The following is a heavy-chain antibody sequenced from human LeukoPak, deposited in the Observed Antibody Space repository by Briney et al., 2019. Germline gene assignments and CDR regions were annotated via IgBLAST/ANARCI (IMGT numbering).Heavy chain of an antibody. CDR2: ISYDGSNK. Sequence: GGPLRLSCAASGFTFSSYAMHWVRQAPGKGLEWVAVISYDGSNKYYADSVKGRFTISRDNSKNTLYLQMNSLRAEDTAVYYCASAAGRWLQPMAHNWFDPWGQGTLVTVSS. CDR3: ASAAGRWLQPMAHNWFDP. V-gene: IGHV3-30*04. J-gene: IGHJ5*02. D-gene: IGHD5-24*01. CDR1: GFTFSSYA.